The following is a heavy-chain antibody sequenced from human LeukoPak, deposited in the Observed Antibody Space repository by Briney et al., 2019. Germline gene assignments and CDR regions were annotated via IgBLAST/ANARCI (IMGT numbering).Heavy chain of an antibody. CDR1: GYTFTSYY. V-gene: IGHV3-23*01. J-gene: IGHJ4*02. CDR2: ISGSGGST. CDR3: AKDPRQWPPDY. D-gene: IGHD6-19*01. Sequence: VASVKVSCKASGYTFTSYYMHWVRQAPGKGLEWVSAISGSGGSTYYADSVKGRFTISRDNSKNTLYLQMNSLRAEDTAVYYCAKDPRQWPPDYWGQGTLVTVSS.